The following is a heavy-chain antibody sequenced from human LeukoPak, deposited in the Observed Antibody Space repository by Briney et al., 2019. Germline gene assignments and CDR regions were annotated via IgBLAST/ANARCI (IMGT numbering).Heavy chain of an antibody. Sequence: GGSLRLSCAASGFSFNNYAMGWVRQAPGKGLEWVSIIIASSGSTFYADSVKGRFTISRDNSKNTLYLQMNSLRVEDTAVYYCVKGGYDFVEVAYFDFWGQGTLVTVSS. CDR1: GFSFNNYA. J-gene: IGHJ4*02. D-gene: IGHD5-12*01. V-gene: IGHV3-23*01. CDR2: IIASSGST. CDR3: VKGGYDFVEVAYFDF.